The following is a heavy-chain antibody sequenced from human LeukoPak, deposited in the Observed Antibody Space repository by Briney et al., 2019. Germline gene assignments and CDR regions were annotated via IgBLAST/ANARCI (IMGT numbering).Heavy chain of an antibody. Sequence: SETLSLTCTVSGGSISSSSYYWGWIRQPPGKGLEWIGSIYYSGSTYYNPSLKSRVTISVDTSKNQFSLKLSSVTAADTAVYYCARHKLDIVVVPAAIRYYYYYMDVWGKGTTVTVSS. D-gene: IGHD2-2*01. J-gene: IGHJ6*03. CDR2: IYYSGST. V-gene: IGHV4-39*01. CDR3: ARHKLDIVVVPAAIRYYYYYMDV. CDR1: GGSISSSSYY.